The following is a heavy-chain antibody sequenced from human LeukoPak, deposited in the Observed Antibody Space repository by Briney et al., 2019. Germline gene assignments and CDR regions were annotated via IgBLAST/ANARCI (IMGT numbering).Heavy chain of an antibody. CDR1: GGSISSSSYY. Sequence: SETLSLTRTVSGGSISSSSYYWSWIRQPPGKGLEWIGYIYYSGSTNYNPSLKSRVTISVDTSKNQFSLKLSSVTAADTAVYYCARAFDYYDSSGYYYYAFDIWGQGTMVTVSS. D-gene: IGHD3-22*01. J-gene: IGHJ3*02. CDR2: IYYSGST. CDR3: ARAFDYYDSSGYYYYAFDI. V-gene: IGHV4-61*01.